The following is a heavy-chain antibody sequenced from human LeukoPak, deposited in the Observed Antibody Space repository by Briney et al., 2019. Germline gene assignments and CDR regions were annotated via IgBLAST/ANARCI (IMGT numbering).Heavy chain of an antibody. Sequence: TGGCLRLSCAASGFTFRNYAMTWVRQAPGKGLEWVSVVTGNGDTTYYADSLKGRFTISRDNSRNTLYLQMNSLRAEDTAVYHCARNAADCTTSACYDSWGQGTLVTVSS. CDR2: VTGNGDTT. J-gene: IGHJ4*02. V-gene: IGHV3-23*01. CDR1: GFTFRNYA. D-gene: IGHD2-8*01. CDR3: ARNAADCTTSACYDS.